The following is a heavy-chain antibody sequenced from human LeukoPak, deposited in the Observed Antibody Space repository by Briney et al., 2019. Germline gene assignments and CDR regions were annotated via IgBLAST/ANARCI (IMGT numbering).Heavy chain of an antibody. CDR3: ATGRSCTTCYLPDY. D-gene: IGHD2-2*01. CDR1: GFTLSNNW. V-gene: IGHV3-7*01. J-gene: IGHJ4*02. CDR2: INQDGGEK. Sequence: GGSLRLSCAASGFTLSNNWMSWVRQAPGKGLEWVANINQDGGEKYYVDSVKGRFTISRDNAKNSLYLQMSSLRAEDTAVYYCATGRSCTTCYLPDYWGQGTLVTVSS.